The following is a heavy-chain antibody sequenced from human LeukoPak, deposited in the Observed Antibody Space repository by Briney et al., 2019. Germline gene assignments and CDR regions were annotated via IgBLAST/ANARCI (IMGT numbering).Heavy chain of an antibody. CDR3: AKPHYSGPGSYSREDY. V-gene: IGHV3-53*01. CDR1: GFTVSSNY. Sequence: GSLRLSCAASGFTVSSNYMSWVRQAPGKGLEWVSVIYSGDSTYYADSVKGRFTISRDNSKITVYLQMNRLRAEDTAVYYCAKPHYSGPGSYSREDYWGQGALVTVSS. CDR2: IYSGDST. D-gene: IGHD3-10*01. J-gene: IGHJ4*02.